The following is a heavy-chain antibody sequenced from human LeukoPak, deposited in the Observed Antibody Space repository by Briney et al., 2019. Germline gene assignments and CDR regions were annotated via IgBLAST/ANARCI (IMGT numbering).Heavy chain of an antibody. CDR3: ARVCGGDCPNDFDI. CDR1: AGSITSSSYY. CDR2: IYYSGST. V-gene: IGHV4-39*07. Sequence: SETLSLTCTVSAGSITSSSYYWGWIRQPPVKGLEWIGSIYYSGSTYYNPSLKSRVTRSVDTSKNQFSLKLSSVSAADTAVYYCARVCGGDCPNDFDIWGQGTMVTVSS. J-gene: IGHJ3*02. D-gene: IGHD2-21*02.